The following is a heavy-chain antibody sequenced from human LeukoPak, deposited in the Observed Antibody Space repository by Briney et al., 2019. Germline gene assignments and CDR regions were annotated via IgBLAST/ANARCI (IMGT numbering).Heavy chain of an antibody. CDR1: GGSISSSNYY. CDR3: ARVCDSTDMYYFDY. J-gene: IGHJ4*02. D-gene: IGHD2/OR15-2a*01. Sequence: SETLSLTCTVSGGSISSSNYYWGWIRQPPGKGLEWIGSISYSGTTYYNPSLKSRVTISVDTSKNQFSLKLSSVTAADTAVYYCARVCDSTDMYYFDYWGQGTLVTVSS. V-gene: IGHV4-39*07. CDR2: ISYSGTT.